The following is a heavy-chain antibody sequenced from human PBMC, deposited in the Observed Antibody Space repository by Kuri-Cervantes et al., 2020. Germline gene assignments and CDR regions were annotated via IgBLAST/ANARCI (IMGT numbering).Heavy chain of an antibody. CDR2: IYRDSGT. CDR1: GFIVNNNH. V-gene: IGHV3-53*04. J-gene: IGHJ6*03. Sequence: GESLKISCAASGFIVNNNHMSWVRQAPGKGLEWVSVIYRDSGTYYADSVKGRFTISRHNSKNTLYLQMNSLRIEDTAMYYCARVPIVVVVAAPRHYYMDVWGKGTTVTVSS. CDR3: ARVPIVVVVAAPRHYYMDV. D-gene: IGHD2-15*01.